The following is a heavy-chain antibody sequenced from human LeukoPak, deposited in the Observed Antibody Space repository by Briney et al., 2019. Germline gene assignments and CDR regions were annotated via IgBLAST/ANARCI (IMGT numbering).Heavy chain of an antibody. CDR2: IYHSGST. V-gene: IGHV4-30-2*01. D-gene: IGHD6-13*01. J-gene: IGHJ2*01. CDR3: ARDSWLAAAGTDLSHWYFDL. CDR1: GGSISSGGYS. Sequence: SETLSFTCAVSGGSISSGGYSWSWIRQPPGKGLEWIGYIYHSGSTYYNPSLKSRVTISVDRSKNQFSLKLSSVTAADTAVYYCARDSWLAAAGTDLSHWYFDLWGGGTLVTVSS.